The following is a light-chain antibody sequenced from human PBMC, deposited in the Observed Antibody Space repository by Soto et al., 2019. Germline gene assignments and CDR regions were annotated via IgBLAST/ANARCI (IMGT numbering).Light chain of an antibody. CDR3: CSYAGSYTWV. J-gene: IGLJ1*01. CDR1: RQIVGGYNN. V-gene: IGLV2-11*01. Sequence: QSALTQPRSVSGSPGQSVTIPSLGTRQIVGGYNNVSWYQKHPGKAPKLMIYDVSKRPSGVPDRFSGSKSGNTASLTISGLQAEDEADYYCCSYAGSYTWVFGTGTKLTVL. CDR2: DVS.